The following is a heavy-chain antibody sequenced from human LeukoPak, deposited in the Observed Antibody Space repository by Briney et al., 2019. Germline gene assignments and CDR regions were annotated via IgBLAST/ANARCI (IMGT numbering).Heavy chain of an antibody. V-gene: IGHV4-59*01. CDR1: GGTISRYY. CDR2: IDYSGST. Sequence: SETLSLTCTVSGGTISRYYWSWIRQPPGKGLEWIAYIDYSGSTTYNPSLKSRLTISLDASKNQFSLKLSSVTAADTAVYYCARDRRRDRLHAFDIWGQGTMVTVSS. D-gene: IGHD1-26*01. J-gene: IGHJ3*02. CDR3: ARDRRRDRLHAFDI.